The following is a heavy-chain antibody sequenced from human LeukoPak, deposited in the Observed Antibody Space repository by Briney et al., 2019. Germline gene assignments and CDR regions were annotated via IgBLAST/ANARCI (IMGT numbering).Heavy chain of an antibody. V-gene: IGHV3-23*01. J-gene: IGHJ4*02. CDR1: GLRFRSYA. CDR2: ISDDSSFT. Sequence: GGSLRLSCVASGLRFRSYAMNWVRQAPGKGLECISTISDDSSFTYYADSVKGRSAISRDDSKNTLYLQMNNLKVEDTAVYYCAKGRCSGVGCDSFHSWGPGALVTVSS. CDR3: AKGRCSGVGCDSFHS. D-gene: IGHD2-15*01.